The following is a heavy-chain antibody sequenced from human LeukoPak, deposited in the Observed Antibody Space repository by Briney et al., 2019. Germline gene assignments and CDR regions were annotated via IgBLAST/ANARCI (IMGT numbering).Heavy chain of an antibody. J-gene: IGHJ3*01. CDR1: GGSISNYY. CDR2: IYTSGST. CDR3: ASLRQLAV. V-gene: IGHV4-4*09. Sequence: SETLSLTCTVSGGSISNYYWSWIRQPPGKGLEWIGYIYTSGSTNYNPSLKSRVTISVDTSKNQFSLKLSSVTAADTAVYYCASLRQLAVWGQGTMVTVSS. D-gene: IGHD6-6*01.